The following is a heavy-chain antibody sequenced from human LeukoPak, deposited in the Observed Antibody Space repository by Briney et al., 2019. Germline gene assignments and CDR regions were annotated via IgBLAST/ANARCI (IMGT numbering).Heavy chain of an antibody. V-gene: IGHV1-69*05. J-gene: IGHJ4*02. CDR3: ARISDYGVMGY. D-gene: IGHD4-17*01. CDR2: IIPIFGTA. CDR1: GGTFSSYA. Sequence: SVKVSCKASGGTFSSYAISWVRQAPGQGLEWMGGIIPIFGTANYAQKLQGRVTMTTDTSTSTAYMELRSLRSDDTAVYYCARISDYGVMGYWGQGTLVTVSS.